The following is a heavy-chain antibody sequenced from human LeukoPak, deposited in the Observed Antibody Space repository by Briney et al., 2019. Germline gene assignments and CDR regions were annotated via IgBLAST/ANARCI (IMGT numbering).Heavy chain of an antibody. V-gene: IGHV3-9*01. CDR1: GFTFDDYA. J-gene: IGHJ4*02. CDR2: ISWNSGSI. CDR3: ARDGLLRYFDWLVDY. D-gene: IGHD3-9*01. Sequence: GRSLRLSCAASGFTFDDYAMHWVWQAPGKGLEWVSGISWNSGSIGYADSVKGRFTISRDNAKNSLYLQMNSLRAEDTAVYYCARDGLLRYFDWLVDYWGQGTLVTVSS.